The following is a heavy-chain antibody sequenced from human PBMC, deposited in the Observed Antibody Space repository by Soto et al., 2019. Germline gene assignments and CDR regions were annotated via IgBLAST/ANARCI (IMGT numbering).Heavy chain of an antibody. CDR3: ARSKTYFLWFGDGYFDY. D-gene: IGHD3-10*01. CDR2: INHSGST. Sequence: QVQLQQWGAGLLKPSETLSLTCAVYGGSFSGYYWSWIRQPPGKGLEWIGEINHSGSTNYNPSLKSRVPISVHPSTNPFSLILGFVTAADPAVYYCARSKTYFLWFGDGYFDYWGQGTLLHVSS. CDR1: GGSFSGYY. V-gene: IGHV4-34*01. J-gene: IGHJ4*02.